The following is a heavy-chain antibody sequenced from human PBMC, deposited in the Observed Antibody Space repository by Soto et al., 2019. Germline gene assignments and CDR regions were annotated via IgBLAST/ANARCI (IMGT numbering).Heavy chain of an antibody. Sequence: EVQLLESGGGLVQPGGSLRLSCAASGFTFSSYALSWVRQAPGKGLEWVSAISGSGGSTRYADSVKGRFTISRDNSKNTLYLQMNSLRAEDTAVYYCASGGYCSSTSCYGGMDVWGQGTTVTVSS. J-gene: IGHJ6*02. CDR2: ISGSGGST. V-gene: IGHV3-23*01. CDR3: ASGGYCSSTSCYGGMDV. CDR1: GFTFSSYA. D-gene: IGHD2-2*03.